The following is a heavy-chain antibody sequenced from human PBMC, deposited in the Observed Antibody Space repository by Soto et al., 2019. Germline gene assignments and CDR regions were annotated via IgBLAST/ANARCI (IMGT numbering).Heavy chain of an antibody. V-gene: IGHV3-15*07. J-gene: IGHJ6*03. Sequence: PGGSLRLSCAASGFSFAYAQMHWVRQAPGKGLEWLGLINTKSDGGTTVYAAPVKGRFTISRDNAKNSLYLQMNSLRAEDTAVYYCARVIGQYSSSRGYYYYMDVWGKGTTVTVSS. CDR1: GFSFAYAQ. CDR2: INTKSDGGTT. CDR3: ARVIGQYSSSRGYYYYMDV. D-gene: IGHD6-13*01.